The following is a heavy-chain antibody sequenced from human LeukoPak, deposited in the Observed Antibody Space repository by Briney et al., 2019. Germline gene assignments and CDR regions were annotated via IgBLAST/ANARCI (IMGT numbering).Heavy chain of an antibody. Sequence: SETLSLTCTVYGGSFSGYYWSWIRQPPGKGLEWIGEINHSGSTNYNPSLKSRVTISVDTSRNQFSLKLSSVTAADTAVYYCARLYGSGSYYNYWGQGTLVTVSS. CDR3: ARLYGSGSYYNY. J-gene: IGHJ4*02. D-gene: IGHD3-10*01. CDR1: GGSFSGYY. CDR2: INHSGST. V-gene: IGHV4-34*01.